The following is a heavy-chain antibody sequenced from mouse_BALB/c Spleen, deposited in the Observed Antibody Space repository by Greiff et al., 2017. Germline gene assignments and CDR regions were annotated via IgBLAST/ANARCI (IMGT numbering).Heavy chain of an antibody. V-gene: IGHV1-9*01. D-gene: IGHD2-2*01. Sequence: VQLQQSGAELMKPGASVKISCKATGYTFSSYWIEWVKQRPGHGLEWIGEILPGSGSTNYNEKFKGKATFTADTSSNTAYMQLSSLTSEDSAVYYCARSTMVKGWFAYWGQGTLVTVSA. CDR1: GYTFSSYW. CDR3: ARSTMVKGWFAY. J-gene: IGHJ3*01. CDR2: ILPGSGST.